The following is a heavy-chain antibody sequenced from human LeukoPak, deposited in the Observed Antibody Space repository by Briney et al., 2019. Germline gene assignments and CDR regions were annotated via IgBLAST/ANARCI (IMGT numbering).Heavy chain of an antibody. CDR2: IRYDGSNK. CDR1: GFTFSSYG. D-gene: IGHD4/OR15-4a*01. CDR3: AKGLDYGLDY. Sequence: GGSLRLSCAASGFTFSSYGMHWVRQAPGKGLEWVAFIRYDGSNKYYEDSVKGRFTFSRDNYKNTLFLQMNSLRPEDTAVYYCAKGLDYGLDYWCQGTLAIVS. V-gene: IGHV3-30*02. J-gene: IGHJ4*02.